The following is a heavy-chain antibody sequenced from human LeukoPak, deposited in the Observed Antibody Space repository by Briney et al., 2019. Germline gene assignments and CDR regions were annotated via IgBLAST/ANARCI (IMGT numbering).Heavy chain of an antibody. CDR2: IWYDGSNK. J-gene: IGHJ1*01. CDR1: GFTFGSYG. D-gene: IGHD3-22*01. CDR3: ARGEVDYYDSSGYYYYEYFQH. V-gene: IGHV3-33*01. Sequence: GGSLRLSCAASGFTFGSYGMHWVRQAPGKGLEWVAVIWYDGSNKYYADSVKGRFTISRDNSKNTLYLQMNSLRAEDTAVYYCARGEVDYYDSSGYYYYEYFQHWGQGTLVTVSS.